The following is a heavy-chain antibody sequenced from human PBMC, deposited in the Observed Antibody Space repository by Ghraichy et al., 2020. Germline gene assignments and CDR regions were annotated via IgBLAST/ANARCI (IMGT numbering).Heavy chain of an antibody. CDR2: ISYDGSNK. D-gene: IGHD1-26*01. Sequence: GESLNISCAASGFTFNSYAMHWVRQAPGKGLEWVAVISYDGSNKYYADSVKGRFTISRDNSKNTLYLQMNSLRAEDTAVYYCARDMWIVGATSGPDAFDIWGQGTMVTVSS. CDR1: GFTFNSYA. CDR3: ARDMWIVGATSGPDAFDI. V-gene: IGHV3-30*04. J-gene: IGHJ3*02.